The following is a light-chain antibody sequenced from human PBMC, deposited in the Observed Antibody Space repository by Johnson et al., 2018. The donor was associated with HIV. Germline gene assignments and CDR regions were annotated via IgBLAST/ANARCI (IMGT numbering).Light chain of an antibody. CDR1: SSNIGKNS. J-gene: IGLJ1*01. CDR3: GTWDGSLTPGGV. Sequence: QSVLTQPPSVSAAPGQKVTIPCSGSSSNIGKNSVSWYQQLPGTAPKLLIYESNKRPSGIPDRFSGSKSGTSATLGITGLQTGDEADYYCGTWDGSLTPGGVMGTGTKVTVL. V-gene: IGLV1-51*02. CDR2: ESN.